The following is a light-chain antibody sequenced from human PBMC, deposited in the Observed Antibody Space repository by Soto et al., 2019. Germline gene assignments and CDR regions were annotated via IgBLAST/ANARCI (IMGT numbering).Light chain of an antibody. CDR1: HKVSSN. CDR3: HHHNNWRT. CDR2: VAS. J-gene: IGKJ1*01. V-gene: IGKV3-15*01. Sequence: EVVMTQSPATLSVSPEERATLSCRASHKVSSNLAWYHQKPGQAPRLLIYVASSMAAGIRARFSGSRSGTDFNLTTTSLQSEDFAVYYCHHHNNWRTLGKGAKVYTK.